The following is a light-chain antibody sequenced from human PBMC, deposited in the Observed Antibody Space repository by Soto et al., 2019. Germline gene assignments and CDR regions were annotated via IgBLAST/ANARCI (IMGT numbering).Light chain of an antibody. Sequence: EVMLTQSPGTLSLYPGERATLSCRASQSVSNNYLAWYQQKPGQAPSLLILGASTRATGVPARFSGSGSGTEFTLSISSLQSEDFAVYYCKQYKEWPPFTFGQGTRLAIK. CDR1: QSVSNN. CDR2: GAS. V-gene: IGKV3-15*01. CDR3: KQYKEWPPFT. J-gene: IGKJ5*01.